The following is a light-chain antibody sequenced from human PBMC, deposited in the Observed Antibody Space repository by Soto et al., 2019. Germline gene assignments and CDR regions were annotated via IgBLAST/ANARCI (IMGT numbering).Light chain of an antibody. Sequence: AIRMTQSPSSLSASTGDRVTITCRASQGISSYLAWYQQKPGKAPKLLIYAASTLQSGVPSRFSGSGSVTDVTLTICCRQSEEVATYYCQQYYRYPPEYSCGQGTKLEIK. V-gene: IGKV1-8*01. CDR1: QGISSY. CDR3: QQYYRYPPEYS. CDR2: AAS. J-gene: IGKJ2*03.